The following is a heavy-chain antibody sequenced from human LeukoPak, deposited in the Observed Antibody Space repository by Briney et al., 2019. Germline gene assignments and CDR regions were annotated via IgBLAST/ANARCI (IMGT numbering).Heavy chain of an antibody. D-gene: IGHD5-18*01. CDR1: GGSFRGYY. Sequence: SETLSLTCAVYGGSFRGYYWSWIRQPPGKGLEWIGEINHSGSTNYNSSLKSRVTISVDTSKNQFSLKLSSVTAADTAVYYCARGGLRGYSYGFSVWGQGTLVTVSS. CDR2: INHSGST. J-gene: IGHJ4*02. V-gene: IGHV4-34*01. CDR3: ARGGLRGYSYGFSV.